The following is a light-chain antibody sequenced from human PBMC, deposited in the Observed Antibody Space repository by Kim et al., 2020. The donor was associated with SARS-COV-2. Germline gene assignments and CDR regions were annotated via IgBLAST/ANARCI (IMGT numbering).Light chain of an antibody. CDR1: QSVSS. Sequence: EIVLTQSPGTLSLSPGERATLSCRASQSVSSIAWYQFKPGQAPRLLSYGTSSRSTGIPVRFSGSGSGTDFTLTISRLESEDFAVYYCQQYGSSSWTFGQGTKVDIK. CDR3: QQYGSSSWT. J-gene: IGKJ1*01. V-gene: IGKV3-20*01. CDR2: GTS.